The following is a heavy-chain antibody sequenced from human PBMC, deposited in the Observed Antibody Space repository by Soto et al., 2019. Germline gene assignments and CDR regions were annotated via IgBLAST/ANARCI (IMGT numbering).Heavy chain of an antibody. D-gene: IGHD2-2*01. CDR1: GYSFTSYW. V-gene: IGHV5-10-1*01. J-gene: IGHJ6*02. CDR2: IDPSDSYT. CDR3: AIVPAAMVGYYGMDV. Sequence: PGESLKISCKGSGYSFTSYWISWVRQMPGKGLEWMGRIDPSDSYTSYSPSFQGHVTISADKSISTAYLQWSSLKASDTAMYYCAIVPAAMVGYYGMDVWGQGTTVTVSS.